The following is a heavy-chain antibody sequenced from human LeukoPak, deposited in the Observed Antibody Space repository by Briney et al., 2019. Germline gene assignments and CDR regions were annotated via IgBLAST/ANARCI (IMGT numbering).Heavy chain of an antibody. CDR3: TYYILH. J-gene: IGHJ1*01. CDR2: IKSKTNGGTT. Sequence: PSEALSLTCAVSGGSISSSNWWSWVRQPPGKGLEWVGRIKSKTNGGTTDYAAPVKGRFTISRDDSKNTLYLQMNSLKTEDTAVYYCTYYILHWGQGTLVTVSS. V-gene: IGHV3-15*01. CDR1: GGSISSSNW. D-gene: IGHD1-26*01.